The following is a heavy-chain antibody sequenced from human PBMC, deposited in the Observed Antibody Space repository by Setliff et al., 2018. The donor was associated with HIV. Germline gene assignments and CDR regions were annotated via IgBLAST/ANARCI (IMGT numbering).Heavy chain of an antibody. Sequence: SETLSLTCPVSGYSISSGYYWGWIRQPPGKGLEWIGSMSYSGSTYYNPSLKSRVTISVDTSTNQFSLKLTSVTAAATAMYYCARGSSDFWRGYYYYWGQGTLVTVSS. CDR2: MSYSGST. D-gene: IGHD3-3*01. J-gene: IGHJ4*02. CDR1: GYSISSGYY. V-gene: IGHV4-38-2*02. CDR3: ARGSSDFWRGYYYY.